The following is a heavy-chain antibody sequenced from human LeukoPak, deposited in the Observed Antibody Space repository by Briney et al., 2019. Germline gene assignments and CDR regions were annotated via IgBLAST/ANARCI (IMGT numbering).Heavy chain of an antibody. CDR2: IGTDDSGT. V-gene: IGHV3-74*01. CDR3: ARDKYGGNSNAFDI. J-gene: IGHJ3*02. Sequence: QPGESLTLSCAASGLTFSSYWMHWVRHVPGKGLVWVARIGTDDSGTTYADYVQSRFTISRDNAKNTLFLQMNGLRAEDTAVYYCARDKYGGNSNAFDIWGQGTLVTVSS. CDR1: GLTFSSYW. D-gene: IGHD4-23*01.